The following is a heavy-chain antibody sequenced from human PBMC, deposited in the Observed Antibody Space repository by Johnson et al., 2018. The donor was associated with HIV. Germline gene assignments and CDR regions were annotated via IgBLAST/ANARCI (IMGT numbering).Heavy chain of an antibody. CDR1: GFTFSSYG. Sequence: VQLVESGGGLVQPGGSLRLSCAASGFTFSSYGMHWVSQAPGKGLEWVANLQQVGRETYYVDSVKGRFTISRDNAKNSLYLQINSLSAEDTAVYYCARDCSYGSNDAFDIWGQGTMVNVSS. V-gene: IGHV3-7*01. CDR2: LQQVGRET. CDR3: ARDCSYGSNDAFDI. D-gene: IGHD5-18*01. J-gene: IGHJ3*02.